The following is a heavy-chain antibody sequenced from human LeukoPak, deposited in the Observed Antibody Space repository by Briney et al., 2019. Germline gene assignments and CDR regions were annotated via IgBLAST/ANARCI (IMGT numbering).Heavy chain of an antibody. CDR3: ARARYSTRWQSDFDY. CDR1: GYTFTDYY. V-gene: IGHV1-2*02. D-gene: IGHD6-13*01. J-gene: IGHJ4*02. Sequence: ASVKVSCKASGYTFTDYYMHWVRQAPGQGLEWMGWINPNSGDTNYAQKFQGRVTMTRDTSISTVYMELSSLRSDDTAVYWCARARYSTRWQSDFDYWGQGTLVTVSS. CDR2: INPNSGDT.